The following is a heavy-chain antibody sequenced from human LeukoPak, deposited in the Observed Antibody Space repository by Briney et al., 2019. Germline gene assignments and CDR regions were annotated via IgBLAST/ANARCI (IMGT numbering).Heavy chain of an antibody. J-gene: IGHJ6*03. V-gene: IGHV3-7*01. CDR1: GFTFSSYW. CDR3: ARLRGLAAAGPPDYYYYMDV. CDR2: IKQDGSEK. Sequence: TGGSLRLSCAASGFTFSSYWMSWVRQAPGKGLEWVANIKQDGSEKYYVDSVKGRFTISRDNAKNSLYLQMNSLRAEDTAVYYCARLRGLAAAGPPDYYYYMDVWGKGTTVTVSS. D-gene: IGHD6-13*01.